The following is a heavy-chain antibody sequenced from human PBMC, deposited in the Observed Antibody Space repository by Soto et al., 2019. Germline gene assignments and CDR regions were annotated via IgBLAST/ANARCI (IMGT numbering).Heavy chain of an antibody. D-gene: IGHD4-17*01. V-gene: IGHV4-4*07. CDR2: IYTSGTT. CDR3: ARDTVGISSPGVY. CDR1: GDSINGYY. J-gene: IGHJ4*02. Sequence: QVQLQESGPGLVKPSETLSLTCTVSGDSINGYYWTWIRQPAGKGLEWIGRIYTSGTTSYSPSLKSRVTMPLDTSKNHCSLRLTSVTAADTAVYYCARDTVGISSPGVYWGRGTLVTVSS.